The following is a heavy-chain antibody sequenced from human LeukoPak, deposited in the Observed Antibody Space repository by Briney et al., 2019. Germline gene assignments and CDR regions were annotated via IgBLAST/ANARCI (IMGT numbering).Heavy chain of an antibody. CDR3: ARDSYYYDSSGYSDY. D-gene: IGHD3-22*01. J-gene: IGHJ4*02. CDR2: IWYDGSNK. Sequence: GGPLRLSCAASGFTFSSYGMHWVRQAPGKGLEWVAVIWYDGSNKYYADSVKGRFTISRDNSKNTLYLQMNSLRAEDTAVYYCARDSYYYDSSGYSDYWGQGTLVTVSS. V-gene: IGHV3-33*01. CDR1: GFTFSSYG.